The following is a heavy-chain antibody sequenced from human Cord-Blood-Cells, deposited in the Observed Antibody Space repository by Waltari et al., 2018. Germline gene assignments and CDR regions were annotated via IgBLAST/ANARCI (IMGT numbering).Heavy chain of an antibody. D-gene: IGHD6-13*01. Sequence: QVQLQQWGAGLLKPSETLSLPCAVYGGSFSGYYSSWIRHPPGKGLEWIGEINHSGSTNYNPSLKSRVTISVDTSKNQFSLKLSSVTAADTAVYYCARTPEIAAAGTPNFDYWGQGTLVTVSS. CDR1: GGSFSGYY. CDR2: INHSGST. J-gene: IGHJ4*02. CDR3: ARTPEIAAAGTPNFDY. V-gene: IGHV4-34*01.